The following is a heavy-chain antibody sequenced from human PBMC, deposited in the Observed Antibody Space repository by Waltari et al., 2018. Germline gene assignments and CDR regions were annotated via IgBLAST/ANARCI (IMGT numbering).Heavy chain of an antibody. J-gene: IGHJ4*02. CDR1: GYPFTSYY. Sequence: QVQLVQSGAEVKKPGASVKVSCKTSGYPFTSYYMHWVRQAPGQGLEWSGWINTSNGGTNYAQKYQGRVTMTRDTSISTAYMELSRLISNDTAVYYCARTYQSGSYSDYWGQGTPVTVSS. CDR2: INTSNGGT. CDR3: ARTYQSGSYSDY. D-gene: IGHD1-26*01. V-gene: IGHV1-2*02.